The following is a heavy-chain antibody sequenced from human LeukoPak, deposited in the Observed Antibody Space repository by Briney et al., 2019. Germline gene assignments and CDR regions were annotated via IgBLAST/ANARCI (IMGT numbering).Heavy chain of an antibody. V-gene: IGHV4-59*01. D-gene: IGHD4-17*01. J-gene: IGHJ3*02. CDR2: IYYSGSST. Sequence: PSETLSLTCTVSGGSMSGFFWTWIRQPPGRELEWIGSIYYSGSSTKYNPSLKSRVTISVDTSKNQFSLKLSSVTAADTAVYYCARDPTTVTKGFDIWGQGTMVTVSS. CDR3: ARDPTTVTKGFDI. CDR1: GGSMSGFF.